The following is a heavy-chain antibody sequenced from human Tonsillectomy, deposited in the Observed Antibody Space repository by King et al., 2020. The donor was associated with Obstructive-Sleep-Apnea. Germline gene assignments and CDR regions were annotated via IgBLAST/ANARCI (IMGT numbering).Heavy chain of an antibody. D-gene: IGHD3-3*01. CDR3: ARVGEYSVIFGVLPSWFDP. Sequence: QLQESGPGLVKPSGTLSLTCAVSGGSISSSNWWSWVRQPPGKGLEWIGEIYHSGSTNYNPSLKSRVTISVDKSKNQFSLKLSSVTAADTAVYYWARVGEYSVIFGVLPSWFDPWGQGTLVTVSS. CDR1: GGSISSSNW. J-gene: IGHJ5*02. CDR2: IYHSGST. V-gene: IGHV4-4*02.